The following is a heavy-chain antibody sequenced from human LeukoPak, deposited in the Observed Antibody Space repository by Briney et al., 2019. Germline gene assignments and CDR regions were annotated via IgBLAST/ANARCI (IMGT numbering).Heavy chain of an antibody. CDR3: ARGRAFFD. J-gene: IGHJ1*01. V-gene: IGHV4-4*02. D-gene: IGHD3-3*02. CDR2: IFHSGST. CDR1: GDSLNTNTW. Sequence: SETLSLTCAVSGDSLNTNTWWSWVRQPPGKGLEWTGEIFHSGSTNYHPSLESRLTISMDKSKNSFSLRLTSVTAADTAVYYCARGRAFFDWGQGTLVTVSS.